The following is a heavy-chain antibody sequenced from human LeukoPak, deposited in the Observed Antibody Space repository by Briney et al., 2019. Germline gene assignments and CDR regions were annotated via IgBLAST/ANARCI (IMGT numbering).Heavy chain of an antibody. Sequence: GGSLRLSCAASGFTFSSYAMHWVRQAPGKGLEWVAVISYDGSNKYYADSVKGRFTISRDNSKNTLYLQMNSLRAEDTAVYYCARTIYCSSTSCAYHFDYWGQGTLVTVSS. D-gene: IGHD2-2*01. CDR2: ISYDGSNK. V-gene: IGHV3-30-3*01. J-gene: IGHJ4*02. CDR3: ARTIYCSSTSCAYHFDY. CDR1: GFTFSSYA.